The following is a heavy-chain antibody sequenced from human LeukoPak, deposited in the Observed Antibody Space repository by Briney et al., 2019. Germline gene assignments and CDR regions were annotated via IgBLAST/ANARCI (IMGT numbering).Heavy chain of an antibody. CDR1: GGTFSSYA. J-gene: IGHJ6*03. Sequence: ASVKVSCKASGGTFSSYAISWVRQAPGQGLEWMGGIIPIFGTANYAQKFQGRVTMTRDTSTSTVYMELSSLRSEDTAVYYCARGGYCSGGSCPSPYYYYYYMDVWGKGTTVTISS. CDR2: IIPIFGTA. D-gene: IGHD2-15*01. V-gene: IGHV1-69*05. CDR3: ARGGYCSGGSCPSPYYYYYYMDV.